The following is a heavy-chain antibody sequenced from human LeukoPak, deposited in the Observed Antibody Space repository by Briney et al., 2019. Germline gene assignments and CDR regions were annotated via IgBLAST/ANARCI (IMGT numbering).Heavy chain of an antibody. CDR1: GFTFSSYW. CDR2: IKQDGSEK. CDR3: ARASGSYAYYFDY. D-gene: IGHD1-26*01. V-gene: IGHV3-7*01. J-gene: IGHJ4*02. Sequence: GGSLRLSCAASGFTFSSYWMSWVRQAPGKGQEWVANIKQDGSEKYYVDSVKGRFTISRDNAKNSLYLQMNSLRAEDTAVYYCARASGSYAYYFDYWGQGTLVTVSS.